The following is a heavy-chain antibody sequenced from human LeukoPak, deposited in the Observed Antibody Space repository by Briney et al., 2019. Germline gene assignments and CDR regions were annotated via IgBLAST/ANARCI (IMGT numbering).Heavy chain of an antibody. CDR3: ARQMNYYDSSGYYYRKPFDY. J-gene: IGHJ4*02. CDR1: GGSFSGYY. Sequence: SETLSLTCAVYGGSFSGYYWSWIRQPPGKGLEWIGEINHSGSTNYNPSLKSRVTISVDTSKNQFSLKLTSVTAADTAVYYCARQMNYYDSSGYYYRKPFDYWGQGTLVTVSP. CDR2: INHSGST. V-gene: IGHV4-34*01. D-gene: IGHD3-22*01.